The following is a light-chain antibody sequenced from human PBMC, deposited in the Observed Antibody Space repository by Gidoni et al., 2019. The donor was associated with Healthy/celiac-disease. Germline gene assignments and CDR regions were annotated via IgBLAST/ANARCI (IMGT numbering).Light chain of an antibody. CDR2: DVS. J-gene: IGLJ2*01. Sequence: SVSGSPGQSVTISCTGTSSDVGGYNYVSWYQQHPSKAPKLMIYDVSKRPSGVPDRFSGSKSGNPASLTISGLQAEDEADYYCCSYAGSYTVFGGGTKLTVL. CDR1: SSDVGGYNY. CDR3: CSYAGSYTV. V-gene: IGLV2-11*01.